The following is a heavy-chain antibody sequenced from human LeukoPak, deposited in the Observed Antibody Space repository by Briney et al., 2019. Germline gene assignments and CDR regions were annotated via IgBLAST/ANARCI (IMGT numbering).Heavy chain of an antibody. CDR3: ATSRTFDY. CDR1: RFAFNGYR. V-gene: IGHV3-7*02. D-gene: IGHD2-2*01. Sequence: GVLLRLSCIDSRFAFNGYRLNWVPHPPGKGLEWVANIKQDGSEKYYVDSVKGRFTISRDNTKNSLYLQMNNLRTDDTAVYYCATSRTFDYWGQGTLVTVSS. J-gene: IGHJ4*02. CDR2: IKQDGSEK.